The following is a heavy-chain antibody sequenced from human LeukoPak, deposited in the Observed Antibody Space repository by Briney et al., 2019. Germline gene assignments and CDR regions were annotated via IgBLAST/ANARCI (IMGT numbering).Heavy chain of an antibody. J-gene: IGHJ4*02. D-gene: IGHD1-26*01. V-gene: IGHV3-23*01. CDR2: VRGSDAGT. CDR1: GFTFSSYA. Sequence: GGSLRLSCAVSGFTFSSYAMNWVRQAPGKGLEWVSAVRGSDAGTSYADSVKGRFTISRDNSKNTLYLQMNSLRAEDTAVYYCAKNRGGSYYSGSDYRGQGTLVTVSS. CDR3: AKNRGGSYYSGSDY.